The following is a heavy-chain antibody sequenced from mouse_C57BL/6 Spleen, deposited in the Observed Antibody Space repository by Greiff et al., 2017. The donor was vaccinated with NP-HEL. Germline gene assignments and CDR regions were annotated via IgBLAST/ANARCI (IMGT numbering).Heavy chain of an antibody. J-gene: IGHJ2*01. CDR1: GYTFTSYW. V-gene: IGHV1-61*01. Sequence: QVHVKQPGAELVRPGSSVKLSCKASGYTFTSYWMDWVKQRPGQGLEWIGNIYPSDSETHYNQKFKDKATLTVDKSSSTAYMQLSSLTSEDSAVYYCARSSSVPFDYWGQGTTLTVSS. CDR2: IYPSDSET. D-gene: IGHD1-1*01. CDR3: ARSSSVPFDY.